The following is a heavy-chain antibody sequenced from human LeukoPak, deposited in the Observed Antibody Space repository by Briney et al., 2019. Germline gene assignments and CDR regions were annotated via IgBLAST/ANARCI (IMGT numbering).Heavy chain of an antibody. CDR3: AKSADEFGDYEEVGSLDY. CDR1: GFTFRRFG. J-gene: IGHJ4*02. Sequence: GGSLRLSCAASGFTFRRFGMHWVRQAPGKGLEWVAVLSYDGSDKYYGGSVKGRFIISRDNSKNTLYLQMNSLRAEDTAIYFCAKSADEFGDYEEVGSLDYWGQGTLVTVSS. D-gene: IGHD4-17*01. V-gene: IGHV3-30*18. CDR2: LSYDGSDK.